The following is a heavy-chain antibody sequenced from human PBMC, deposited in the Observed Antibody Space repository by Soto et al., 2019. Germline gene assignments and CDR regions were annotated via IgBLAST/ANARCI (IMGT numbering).Heavy chain of an antibody. CDR1: GYTFTGYY. J-gene: IGHJ6*02. CDR2: INPNSGGT. D-gene: IGHD2-15*01. CDR3: ARDVGYCSGGSCYRYYYGMDV. V-gene: IGHV1-2*02. Sequence: ASVKVSCKASGYTFTGYYMHWVRQAPGQGLEWMGWINPNSGGTNYAQKFQGRVTMTRDTSISTAYMELSRLRSDDTAVYYCARDVGYCSGGSCYRYYYGMDVWGQGTTVTVSS.